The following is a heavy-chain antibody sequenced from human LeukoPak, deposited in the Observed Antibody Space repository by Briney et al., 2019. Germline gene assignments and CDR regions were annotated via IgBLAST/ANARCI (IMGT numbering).Heavy chain of an antibody. D-gene: IGHD3-22*01. V-gene: IGHV4-61*01. CDR1: GGSVSSGSYY. CDR3: ARDTYDSSGYSKFDY. Sequence: SETLSLTCTVSGGSVSSGSYYWSWIRQPPGKGLEWIGYIYYSGSTNYNPSLKSRVTMSLDTSKNQSSLKLSSVTAADTAVYYCARDTYDSSGYSKFDYWGQGTLVTVSS. CDR2: IYYSGST. J-gene: IGHJ4*02.